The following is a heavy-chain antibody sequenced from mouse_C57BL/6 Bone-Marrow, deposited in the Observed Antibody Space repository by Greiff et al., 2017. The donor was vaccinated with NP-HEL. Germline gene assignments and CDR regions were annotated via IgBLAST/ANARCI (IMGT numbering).Heavy chain of an antibody. D-gene: IGHD2-3*01. CDR1: GYTFTGYW. J-gene: IGHJ3*01. Sequence: QVQLQQPGAELVMPGASVKLSCKASGYTFTGYWMHWVKQRPGQGLEWIGEIDPSDSYTTYNPKFKGKSTLTVDKSSSTAYMQLSSLTSEASAVYYCAREDDGGFAYWGQGTLVTVSA. V-gene: IGHV1-69*01. CDR2: IDPSDSYT. CDR3: AREDDGGFAY.